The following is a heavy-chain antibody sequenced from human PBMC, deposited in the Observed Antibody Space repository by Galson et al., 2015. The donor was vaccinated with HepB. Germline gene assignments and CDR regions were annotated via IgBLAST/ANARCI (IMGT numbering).Heavy chain of an antibody. J-gene: IGHJ4*02. Sequence: SVKVSCKASGGTFSRYAISWVRQDPGQGLEWMGGITPMFGTANYAQKFQGRVTITADESTSTAYMELSSLRSEDTAVYYCARGYDSGNYYYHYLGQGTLVTVSS. V-gene: IGHV1-69*13. CDR3: ARGYDSGNYYYHY. D-gene: IGHD3-10*01. CDR2: ITPMFGTA. CDR1: GGTFSRYA.